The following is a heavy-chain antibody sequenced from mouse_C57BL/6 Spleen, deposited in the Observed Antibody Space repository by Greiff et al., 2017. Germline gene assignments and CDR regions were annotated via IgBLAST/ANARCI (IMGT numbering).Heavy chain of an antibody. Sequence: QVQLQQPGAELVRPGSSVKLSCKASGYTFTSYWMDWVKQRPGQGLEWIGNIYPSDSETHYNQKFKDKATLTVDKSSSTAYMQLSSLTSEDSAVYYGARPIYYGNYWYFDVWGTGTTVTVSS. CDR3: ARPIYYGNYWYFDV. D-gene: IGHD2-1*01. CDR1: GYTFTSYW. J-gene: IGHJ1*03. CDR2: IYPSDSET. V-gene: IGHV1-61*01.